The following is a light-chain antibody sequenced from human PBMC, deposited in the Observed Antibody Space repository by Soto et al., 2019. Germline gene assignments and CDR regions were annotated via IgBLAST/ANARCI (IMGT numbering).Light chain of an antibody. J-gene: IGKJ2*01. Sequence: DIQMTQSPSSLSTSIGDRVTITCRAGQSITSYLNWYQQKPGEAPKLLIYAASSLRSGVPSRFSGSGSGTDFTLTISSLQPEDFATYYCQKSYTIPYTFGQGTKLEIK. V-gene: IGKV1-39*01. CDR1: QSITSY. CDR3: QKSYTIPYT. CDR2: AAS.